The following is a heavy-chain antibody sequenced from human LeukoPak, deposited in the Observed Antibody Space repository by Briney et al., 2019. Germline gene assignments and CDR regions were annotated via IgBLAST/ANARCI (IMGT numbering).Heavy chain of an antibody. V-gene: IGHV1-2*02. J-gene: IGHJ4*02. Sequence: ASVKVYCKASGYTFTGYSMHWVRQAPGQRLERMGWINPNSGGTNYAQKFQGRVTMTRDTSISTAYMELSRLRSDDTAVYYCARGDGDVYNFGYWGQGTLVTVSS. D-gene: IGHD5-24*01. CDR1: GYTFTGYS. CDR2: INPNSGGT. CDR3: ARGDGDVYNFGY.